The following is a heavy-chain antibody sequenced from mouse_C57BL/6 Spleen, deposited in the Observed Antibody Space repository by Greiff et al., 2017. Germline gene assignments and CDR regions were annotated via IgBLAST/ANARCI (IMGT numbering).Heavy chain of an antibody. D-gene: IGHD2-4*01. V-gene: IGHV1-64*01. CDR3: ADGDYDGAWFAY. Sequence: QVQLQQPGAELVKPGASVKLSCKASGYTFTSYWMHWVKQRPGQGLEWIGMIHPNSGSTNYKEKFKSKATLTVDKSSSTAYMQLSSLTSEDSAVYYCADGDYDGAWFAYWGQGTLVTVSA. CDR2: IHPNSGST. J-gene: IGHJ3*01. CDR1: GYTFTSYW.